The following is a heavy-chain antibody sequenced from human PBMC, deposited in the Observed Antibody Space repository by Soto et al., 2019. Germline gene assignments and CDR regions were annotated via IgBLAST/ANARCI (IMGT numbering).Heavy chain of an antibody. Sequence: GGSLRLSCAASGFTFSSYGMHWVRQAPGKGLEWVAVIWYDGSNKYYADSVKGRFTISRDNSKNTLYLQMNSLRAEDTAVYYCARDTAAAGKIPDYWGQGTLVTVSS. CDR3: ARDTAAAGKIPDY. D-gene: IGHD6-13*01. J-gene: IGHJ4*02. CDR1: GFTFSSYG. V-gene: IGHV3-33*01. CDR2: IWYDGSNK.